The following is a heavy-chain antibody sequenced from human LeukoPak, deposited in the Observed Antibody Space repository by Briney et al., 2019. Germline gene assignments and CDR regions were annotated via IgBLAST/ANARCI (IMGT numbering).Heavy chain of an antibody. D-gene: IGHD5-24*01. CDR1: GGSISSSSYC. J-gene: IGHJ4*02. CDR3: ARLVEMATIGY. CDR2: IYHSGST. V-gene: IGHV4-39*01. Sequence: PSETLSLTCTVSGGSISSSSYCWGWIRQPPGKGLEWIGSIYHSGSTYDNPSLKSRVTISVDTSKNQFSLKLSSVTAADTAVYYCARLVEMATIGYWGQGTLVTVSS.